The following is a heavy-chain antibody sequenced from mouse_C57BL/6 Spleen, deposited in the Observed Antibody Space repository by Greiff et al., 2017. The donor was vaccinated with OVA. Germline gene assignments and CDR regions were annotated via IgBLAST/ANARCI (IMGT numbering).Heavy chain of an antibody. V-gene: IGHV2-6-1*01. CDR1: GFSLTSYG. CDR3: ARHYWDDYAMDY. D-gene: IGHD4-1*01. J-gene: IGHJ4*01. Sequence: VMLVESGPGLVAPSQSLSITCTVSGFSLTSYGVHWVRQPPGKGLEWLGVIWSDGSTTYNSALKSRLSISKDNSKSQVFLKMNSLQTDDTARYYCARHYWDDYAMDYWGQGTSVTVSS. CDR2: IWSDGST.